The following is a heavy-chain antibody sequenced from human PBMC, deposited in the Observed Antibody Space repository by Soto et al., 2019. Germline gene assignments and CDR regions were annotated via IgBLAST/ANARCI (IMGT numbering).Heavy chain of an antibody. Sequence: QVQLQESGPGLVKPSETLSLTCTVSGGSISRYYWSWIRQPPGKGLEWIGYMYNTGSTVYNHSFNSRVTISVDTSKNQFSLKLNSVTAADTAVYYCARDLWGYCGTDCYPLDVWGQGTTVTVSS. CDR2: MYNTGST. V-gene: IGHV4-59*01. CDR1: GGSISRYY. J-gene: IGHJ6*02. CDR3: ARDLWGYCGTDCYPLDV. D-gene: IGHD2-21*02.